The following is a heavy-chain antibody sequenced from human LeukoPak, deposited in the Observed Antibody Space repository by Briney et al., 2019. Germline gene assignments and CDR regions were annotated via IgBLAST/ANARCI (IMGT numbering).Heavy chain of an antibody. D-gene: IGHD2-15*01. CDR2: IIPIFGTA. CDR1: GGTFSSYA. J-gene: IGHJ6*03. V-gene: IGHV1-69*01. Sequence: ASVKVSCKASGGTFSSYAISWVRQAPGQGLEWMGGIIPIFGTANYAQKFQGRVTITADESTSTAYMELSSLRSEDTAVYYCASGREYCSGGSCYSDYYYYYYMDVWGKGTTVTVSS. CDR3: ASGREYCSGGSCYSDYYYYYYMDV.